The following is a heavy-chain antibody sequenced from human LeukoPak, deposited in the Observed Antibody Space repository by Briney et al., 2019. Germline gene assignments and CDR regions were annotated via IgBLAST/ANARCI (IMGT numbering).Heavy chain of an antibody. J-gene: IGHJ6*03. V-gene: IGHV1-46*01. CDR3: AKFGTRLYYYYYYMDV. D-gene: IGHD6-13*01. Sequence: ASVKVSCKASGYTFTGYYMHWVRQAPGQGLEWMGIINPSGGSTSYAQKFQGRVTMTRDTSTGTVYMELSSLRSEDTAVYYCAKFGTRLYYYYYYMDVWGKGTTVTISS. CDR2: INPSGGST. CDR1: GYTFTGYY.